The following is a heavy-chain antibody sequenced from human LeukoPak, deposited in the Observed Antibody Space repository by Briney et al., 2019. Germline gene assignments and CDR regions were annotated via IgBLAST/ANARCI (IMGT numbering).Heavy chain of an antibody. CDR3: TRGNDTTGYFTY. V-gene: IGHV7-4-1*02. CDR1: GYTFTNYT. Sequence: ASVKASCKASGYTFTNYTVNWVRQAPGQGLEYMGWINTNTGNPTYAPGFAGRFVFSLDTSVTTTYLQINSLKAADSAVYYCTRGNDTTGYFTYWGQGTLATVSS. CDR2: INTNTGNP. J-gene: IGHJ4*02. D-gene: IGHD3-9*01.